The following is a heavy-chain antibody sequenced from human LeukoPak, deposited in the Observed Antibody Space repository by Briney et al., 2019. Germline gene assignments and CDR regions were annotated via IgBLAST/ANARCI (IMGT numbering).Heavy chain of an antibody. J-gene: IGHJ4*02. CDR2: IYSGGST. Sequence: GGSLRLSCAASGFTVSSNYMSWVRQAPGKGLEWVSVIYSGGSTYYADSVKGRFTISRDNSKNTLYLQMNSLRAEDTAVYYCARDRRAVAGTSHWGQGTLVTVSS. CDR1: GFTVSSNY. V-gene: IGHV3-53*01. D-gene: IGHD6-19*01. CDR3: ARDRRAVAGTSH.